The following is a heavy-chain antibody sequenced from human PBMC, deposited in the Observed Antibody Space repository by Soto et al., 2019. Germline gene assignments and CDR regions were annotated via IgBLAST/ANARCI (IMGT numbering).Heavy chain of an antibody. Sequence: TGGSLRLSCAASGFTFSSYAMSWVRQAPGKGLEWVSAISGSGGSTYYADSVKGRFTISRDNSKNTLYLQMNSLRAEDTAVYYCAKARSTSRYYYGMDVWGQGTTVTVSS. CDR1: GFTFSSYA. V-gene: IGHV3-23*01. D-gene: IGHD2-2*01. CDR2: ISGSGGST. CDR3: AKARSTSRYYYGMDV. J-gene: IGHJ6*02.